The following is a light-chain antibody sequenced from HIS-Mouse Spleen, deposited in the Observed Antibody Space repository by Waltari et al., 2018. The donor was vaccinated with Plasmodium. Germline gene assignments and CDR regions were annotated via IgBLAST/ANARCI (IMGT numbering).Light chain of an antibody. J-gene: IGKJ2*01. Sequence: DIQLTQSPSFLSASVGDIVTITCRASQGISSYFAWYQQKPGKAPKLLIYAASTVQSGVPSRFSGSGSGTEFTLTISSLQPEDFATYYCQQLNSYPYTFGQGTKLEIK. CDR3: QQLNSYPYT. CDR1: QGISSY. CDR2: AAS. V-gene: IGKV1-9*01.